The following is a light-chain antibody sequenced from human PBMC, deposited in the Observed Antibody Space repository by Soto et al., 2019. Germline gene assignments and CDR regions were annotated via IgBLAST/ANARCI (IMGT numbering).Light chain of an antibody. Sequence: DIQMTQSPSTLSASVGDRVTITCRASQSISSWLAWYQQKPGPAPKLLIYKASSLQSGVPSRFSGSGSGTEFTLTISSLQPDDFATYYCQRYSRYPYPFGQGTKLDIK. CDR2: KAS. J-gene: IGKJ2*01. CDR1: QSISSW. V-gene: IGKV1-5*03. CDR3: QRYSRYPYP.